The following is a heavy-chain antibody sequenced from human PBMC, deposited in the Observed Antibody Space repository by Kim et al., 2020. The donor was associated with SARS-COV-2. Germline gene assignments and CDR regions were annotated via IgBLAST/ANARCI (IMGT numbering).Heavy chain of an antibody. D-gene: IGHD1-26*01. CDR2: GCT. Sequence: GCTNYNPSLKSRVTISVDKSKKQFSLKLSSVTAADTAVYYCARNLRGFDYWGQGTLVTVSS. V-gene: IGHV4-4*02. CDR3: ARNLRGFDY. J-gene: IGHJ4*02.